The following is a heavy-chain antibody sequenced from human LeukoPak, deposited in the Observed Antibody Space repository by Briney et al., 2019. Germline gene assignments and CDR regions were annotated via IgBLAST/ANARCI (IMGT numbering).Heavy chain of an antibody. D-gene: IGHD1-7*01. Sequence: GGSLRLSCAASGFTFSSYGMHWVRQAPGKGLEWVAFIRYDGSNKYYADSVKGRFTISRDNSKNTLYLQMNSLRAEDTAVYYCAKVYWNYGLYYYYYMDVWGKGTTVTVSS. CDR1: GFTFSSYG. V-gene: IGHV3-30*02. CDR3: AKVYWNYGLYYYYYMDV. CDR2: IRYDGSNK. J-gene: IGHJ6*03.